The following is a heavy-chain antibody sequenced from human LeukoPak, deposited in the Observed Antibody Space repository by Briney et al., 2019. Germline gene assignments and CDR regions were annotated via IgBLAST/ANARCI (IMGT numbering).Heavy chain of an antibody. CDR3: ARDFNYDSSGYYYRGGAFDI. CDR2: IYYSGST. J-gene: IGHJ3*02. Sequence: SETLSLTCTVSGGSISSYYWSWIRQPPGKGLEWIGYIYYSGSTNYNPSLKSRVTISVDTSKNQFSLKLSSATAADTAVYYCARDFNYDSSGYYYRGGAFDIWGQGTMVTVSS. CDR1: GGSISSYY. D-gene: IGHD3-22*01. V-gene: IGHV4-59*01.